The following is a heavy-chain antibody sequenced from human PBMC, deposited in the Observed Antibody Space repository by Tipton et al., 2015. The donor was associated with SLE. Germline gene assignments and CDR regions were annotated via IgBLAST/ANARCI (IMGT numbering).Heavy chain of an antibody. V-gene: IGHV4-30-2*01. CDR3: ARLVTLSRIDY. D-gene: IGHD2-21*02. J-gene: IGHJ4*02. CDR2: ISHTGRT. Sequence: TLSLTCTVSGDSINSDGFSWGWIRQPPGEGLEWITYISHTGRTAYNPSLKSRVTISVDGFENQFSLKLSSVTAADTAVYYCARLVTLSRIDYWGQGTLLTVSS. CDR1: GDSINSDGFS.